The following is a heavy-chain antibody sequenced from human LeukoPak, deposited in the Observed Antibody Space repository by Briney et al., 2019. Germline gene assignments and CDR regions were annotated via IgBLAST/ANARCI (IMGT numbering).Heavy chain of an antibody. CDR1: GGSISGFY. V-gene: IGHV4-59*04. CDR3: ATPNSGRFYYLDY. CDR2: IDYSGTS. Sequence: PSETLSLTCTVSGGSISGFYWCWIRQAPGKGLEWIGTIDYSGTSHYNPSLKSRVTMSVDTSKNQVSLSLSSMTAADTADYYCATPNSGRFYYLDYWGQGILVTVSS. D-gene: IGHD1-26*01. J-gene: IGHJ4*02.